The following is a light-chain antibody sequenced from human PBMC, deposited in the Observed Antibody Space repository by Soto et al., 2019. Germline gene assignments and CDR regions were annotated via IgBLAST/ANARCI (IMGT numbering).Light chain of an antibody. CDR1: QDITNY. CDR3: QQYKSLPLT. CDR2: AAS. Sequence: DIQMTQSPSSLSASVGDRVTITCRASQDITNYVAWLQQKPGTAPKSLIYAASSLQSGVPSRFSGSGSGTEFTLTISSLQPEDFATYYCQQYKSLPLTFGPGTRVDIK. V-gene: IGKV1-16*01. J-gene: IGKJ3*01.